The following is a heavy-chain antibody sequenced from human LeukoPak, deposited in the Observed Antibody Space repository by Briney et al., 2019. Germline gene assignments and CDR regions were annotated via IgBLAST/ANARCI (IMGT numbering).Heavy chain of an antibody. Sequence: GGSLRLSCAASGVTFSSYSMNWVRQAPGKGLEWVSSINRSSSYIYYAESVKSRFTSSRDNAKNSLYLQMNSLRAEDTAVYYCARPAGSSGWYWGGQGTLVTVSS. CDR1: GVTFSSYS. CDR2: INRSSSYI. CDR3: ARPAGSSGWYW. D-gene: IGHD6-19*01. V-gene: IGHV3-21*01. J-gene: IGHJ4*02.